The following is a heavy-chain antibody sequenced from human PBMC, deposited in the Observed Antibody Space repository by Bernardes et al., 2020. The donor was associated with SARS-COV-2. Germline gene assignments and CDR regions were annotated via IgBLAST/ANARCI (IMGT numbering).Heavy chain of an antibody. V-gene: IGHV5-51*01. Sequence: GESLKISCKGSGYSFTSYWIGWVRQMPGKGLEWMGIIYPGDSDTRYSPSFQGQVTISADKSISTAYLQWSSLKASDTAMYYCARRFADYGDFSPTGWYFDLWGRGTLVTVSS. CDR1: GYSFTSYW. J-gene: IGHJ2*01. D-gene: IGHD4-17*01. CDR2: IYPGDSDT. CDR3: ARRFADYGDFSPTGWYFDL.